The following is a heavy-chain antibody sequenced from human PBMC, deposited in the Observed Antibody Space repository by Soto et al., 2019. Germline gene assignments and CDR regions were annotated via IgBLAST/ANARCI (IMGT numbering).Heavy chain of an antibody. CDR3: ARDRLRAVYAFDF. CDR2: IYYSGST. D-gene: IGHD5-12*01. V-gene: IGHV4-31*02. J-gene: IGHJ3*01. Sequence: PXETLSVTSTVSGGSVSSGAYYWTWIRQRPGKGLEWIGYIYYSGSTYYSPSLKSRLSISLDTSKNQFSLRLSSVTAADTAMYYCARDRLRAVYAFDFWGQGTMVTVSS. CDR1: GGSVSSGAYY.